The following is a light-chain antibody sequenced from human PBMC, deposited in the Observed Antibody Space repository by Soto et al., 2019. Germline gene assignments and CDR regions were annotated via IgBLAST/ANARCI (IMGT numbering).Light chain of an antibody. CDR2: AAS. CDR3: QQSYGTPNT. V-gene: IGKV1-39*01. Sequence: DIQMTQSPSSLSASVGDRVSITCRASRTISSYLNWYQQKPGKAPKLLIYAASSLQSGVPSRFSGSGSGTDLAHTINSLQPEDFATYYCQQSYGTPNTFGQGTKLEIK. J-gene: IGKJ2*01. CDR1: RTISSY.